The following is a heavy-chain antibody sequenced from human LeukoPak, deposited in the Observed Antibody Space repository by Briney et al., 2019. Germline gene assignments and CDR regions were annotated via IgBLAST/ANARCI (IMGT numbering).Heavy chain of an antibody. D-gene: IGHD6-13*01. CDR1: GYTFTSYG. V-gene: IGHV1-18*04. CDR2: ISAYNGNT. CDR3: ARHREGIAAAGIDY. Sequence: GASVKVSCKASGYTFTSYGISWVRQAPGQGLEWMGWISAYNGNTSYAQKLQGRVTMTTDTSTSTAYMELRSLRSDDTAVYYCARHREGIAAAGIDYWGQGTLVTVSS. J-gene: IGHJ4*02.